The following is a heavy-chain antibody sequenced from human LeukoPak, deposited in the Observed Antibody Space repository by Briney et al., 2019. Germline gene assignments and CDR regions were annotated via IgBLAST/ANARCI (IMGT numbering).Heavy chain of an antibody. V-gene: IGHV4-30-4*08. J-gene: IGHJ5*02. CDR1: GGSISSGGYY. CDR3: ARVGGDYEIGPPARNWFDP. CDR2: IYYSGST. Sequence: SETLSLTCTVSGGSISSGGYYWSWIRQPPGKGLEWIGYIYYSGSTYYNPSLKSRVTISVDTSKNQFSLKLSSVTAADTAVYYCARVGGDYEIGPPARNWFDPWGQGTLVTVSS. D-gene: IGHD4-17*01.